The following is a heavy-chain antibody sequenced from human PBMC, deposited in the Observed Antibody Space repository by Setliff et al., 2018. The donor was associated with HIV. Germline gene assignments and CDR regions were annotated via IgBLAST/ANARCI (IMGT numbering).Heavy chain of an antibody. Sequence: ASVKVSCKASGYTFTSYYMHWVRQAPGQGLEWMGIINPSGDSTTYAQKFQGRVTMTRDTSTSTVYMELSSLRSEDTAVYFCARSYYGSGSYQGVLDYWGQGTLVTGSS. CDR2: INPSGDST. V-gene: IGHV1-46*03. D-gene: IGHD3-10*01. CDR3: ARSYYGSGSYQGVLDY. CDR1: GYTFTSYY. J-gene: IGHJ4*02.